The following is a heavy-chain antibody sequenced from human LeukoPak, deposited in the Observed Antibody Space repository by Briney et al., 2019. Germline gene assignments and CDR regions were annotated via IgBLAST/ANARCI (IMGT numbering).Heavy chain of an antibody. CDR2: INPSGGST. CDR3: ARDHSYSSSSRSSSGFDY. D-gene: IGHD6-6*01. J-gene: IGHJ4*02. Sequence: ASVKVSYKASGYTFTSYYMHWVRQAPGQGLEWMGIINPSGGSTSYAQKFQGRATMTRDTSTSTVYMELSSLRSEDTAVYYCARDHSYSSSSRSSSGFDYWGQGTLVTVSS. V-gene: IGHV1-46*01. CDR1: GYTFTSYY.